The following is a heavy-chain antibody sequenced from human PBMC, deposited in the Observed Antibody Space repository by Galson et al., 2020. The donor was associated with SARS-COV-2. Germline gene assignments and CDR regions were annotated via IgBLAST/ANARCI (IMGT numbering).Heavy chain of an antibody. Sequence: SVKVSCKASGGTFSSSDVNWVRQAPGPGLEWLGGFIHVFHTATYAQKFQGRVTITADEPTTTAYMELTSLRSDDTAVYFCVRGEVQTLDYWGQGTLVTVSS. D-gene: IGHD1-1*01. V-gene: IGHV1-69*13. CDR2: FIHVFHTA. J-gene: IGHJ4*02. CDR3: VRGEVQTLDY. CDR1: GGTFSSSD.